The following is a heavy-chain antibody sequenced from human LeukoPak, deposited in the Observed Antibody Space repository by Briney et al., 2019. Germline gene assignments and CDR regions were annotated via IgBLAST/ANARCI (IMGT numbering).Heavy chain of an antibody. D-gene: IGHD6-13*01. J-gene: IGHJ4*02. CDR2: ISSSSSYI. CDR3: ARGGQLVYFDY. Sequence: TGGSLRLSCAASGFTFSSYSMNWVRQAPGKGLEWVSSISSSSSYIYYADSVKGRFTISRDNAKNSLYLQMNSLRAEDTAVYYCARGGQLVYFDYWGQGTLVTVPS. V-gene: IGHV3-21*01. CDR1: GFTFSSYS.